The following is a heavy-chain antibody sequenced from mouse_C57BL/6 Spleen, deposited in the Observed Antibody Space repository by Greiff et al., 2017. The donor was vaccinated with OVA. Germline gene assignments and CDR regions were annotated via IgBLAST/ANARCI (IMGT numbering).Heavy chain of an antibody. J-gene: IGHJ4*01. CDR3: ARGGDYDEEGWNNY. CDR2: INPNNGGT. V-gene: IGHV1-22*01. Sequence: VQLKESGPELVKPGASVKMSCKASGYTFTDYNMHWVKQSHGKSLEWIGYINPNNGGTSYNQKFKGKATLTVNKSSSTAYMELRSLTSEDSAVDYCARGGDYDEEGWNNYWGQGTSVTVSS. CDR1: GYTFTDYN. D-gene: IGHD2-4*01.